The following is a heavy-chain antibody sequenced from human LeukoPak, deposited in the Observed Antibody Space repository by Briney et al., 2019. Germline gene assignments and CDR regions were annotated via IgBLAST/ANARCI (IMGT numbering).Heavy chain of an antibody. D-gene: IGHD6-19*01. J-gene: IGHJ6*02. CDR1: GGTFSSYA. Sequence: ASVKVSCKASGGTFSSYAISWVRQAPGQGLEWMGRIIPILGIANYAQKFQGRVTITADKSTSTAYMELSSLRSEDTAVYYCARDRRHSSGHTGGMDVWGQGTTVTVSS. CDR2: IIPILGIA. CDR3: ARDRRHSSGHTGGMDV. V-gene: IGHV1-69*04.